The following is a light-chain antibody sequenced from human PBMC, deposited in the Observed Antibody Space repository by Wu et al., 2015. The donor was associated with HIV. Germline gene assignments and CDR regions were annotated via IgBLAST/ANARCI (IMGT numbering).Light chain of an antibody. V-gene: IGKV3-20*01. CDR1: QSVSRSY. J-gene: IGKJ4*01. Sequence: TQSPGTLSLSPGERATLSCRASQSVSRSYLAWYQQKPGQAPRLLIYGASSRATGIPDRFSGSGSGTDFTLTISRLEPEDFAVYYCQLYGTSPQVTFGGGTKVEIK. CDR3: QLYGTSPQVT. CDR2: GAS.